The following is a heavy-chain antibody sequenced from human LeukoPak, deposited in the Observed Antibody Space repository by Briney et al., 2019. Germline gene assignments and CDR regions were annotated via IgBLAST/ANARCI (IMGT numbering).Heavy chain of an antibody. CDR2: IWYDGSNK. CDR3: VRDRENQHFDY. Sequence: GGSLRLSCAASGFTFRNHGMYWVRQAPGKGLEWVTTIWYDGSNKYYADSVKGRFAISRDNSRHTLYLQMNSLRAEDTAVYYCVRDRENQHFDYWGQGTLVTVSS. V-gene: IGHV3-33*01. J-gene: IGHJ4*02. D-gene: IGHD2-2*01. CDR1: GFTFRNHG.